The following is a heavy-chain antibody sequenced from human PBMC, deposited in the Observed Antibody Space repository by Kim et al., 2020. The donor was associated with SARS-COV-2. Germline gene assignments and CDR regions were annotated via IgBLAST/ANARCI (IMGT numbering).Heavy chain of an antibody. CDR1: GLTFGEYA. Sequence: GGSLRLSCAASGLTFGEYAMNWVRQAPEKGLEWVAQVGGAGSKAYYTDSVKGRFSISRDDSRNALYLQMNSLRLDDTAVYFCVKESFSANGVFDPFDIWGQGALVTVSS. J-gene: IGHJ3*02. CDR3: VKESFSANGVFDPFDI. V-gene: IGHV3-23*01. D-gene: IGHD3-3*01. CDR2: VGGAGSKA.